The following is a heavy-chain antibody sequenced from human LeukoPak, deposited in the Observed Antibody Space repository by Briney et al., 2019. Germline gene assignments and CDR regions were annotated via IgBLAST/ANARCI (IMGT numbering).Heavy chain of an antibody. D-gene: IGHD6-6*01. CDR2: INPSGGST. CDR3: ARDGAKSINWFDP. Sequence: GASVKVSCKASGYTFTSYYMHWVRQAPGQGLEWMGIINPSGGSTSYAQKFQGRVTMTRDTSTSTAYMELSRLRSDDTAVYYCARDGAKSINWFDPWGQGTLVTVSS. V-gene: IGHV1-46*01. J-gene: IGHJ5*02. CDR1: GYTFTSYY.